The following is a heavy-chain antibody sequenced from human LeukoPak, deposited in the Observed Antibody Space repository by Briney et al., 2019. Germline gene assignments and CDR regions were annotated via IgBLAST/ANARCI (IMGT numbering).Heavy chain of an antibody. Sequence: GGSLRLSCAASGFTFSSYWMHWVRQAPGKGLVRVSRINTDGSSTTYADSVKGRFTISRDNAKSTLYLQMNSLRAEDTAVYYCARSRGVSVHYWGQGTLVTVSS. CDR1: GFTFSSYW. J-gene: IGHJ4*02. CDR3: ARSRGVSVHY. D-gene: IGHD3-10*01. V-gene: IGHV3-74*01. CDR2: INTDGSST.